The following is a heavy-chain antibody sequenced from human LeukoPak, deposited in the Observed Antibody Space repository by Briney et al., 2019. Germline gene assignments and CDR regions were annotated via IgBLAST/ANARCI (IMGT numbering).Heavy chain of an antibody. D-gene: IGHD6-13*01. V-gene: IGHV1-8*01. CDR3: ARGEYSSSWYPFDY. Sequence: ASVKVSCKTSGYTFTGYDINWVRQAPGQGLEWMGWMKSNSGDTHFAQKFQGRVTMTRDTSISTAFMELSSLRSEDTAAYYCARGEYSSSWYPFDYWGQGSPVTVSS. J-gene: IGHJ4*02. CDR2: MKSNSGDT. CDR1: GYTFTGYD.